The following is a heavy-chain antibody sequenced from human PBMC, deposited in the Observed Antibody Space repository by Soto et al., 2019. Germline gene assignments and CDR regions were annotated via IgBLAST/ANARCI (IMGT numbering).Heavy chain of an antibody. V-gene: IGHV3-13*04. CDR2: IGTAGDT. CDR1: GFTFSSYD. CDR3: ARAGIAAAGYYYGMDV. J-gene: IGHJ6*02. D-gene: IGHD6-13*01. Sequence: EVQLVESGGGLVQPGGSLRLSCAASGFTFSSYDMHWVRQATGKGLEWVSAIGTAGDTYYPGSVKGRFTISRENAKNSLYLQMNSLRAGDTAVYYCARAGIAAAGYYYGMDVWGQGTTVTVSS.